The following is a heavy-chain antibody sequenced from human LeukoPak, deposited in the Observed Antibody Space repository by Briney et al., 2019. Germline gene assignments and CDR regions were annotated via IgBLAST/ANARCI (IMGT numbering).Heavy chain of an antibody. J-gene: IGHJ6*02. Sequence: GGSLRLSCAASGFTFSSYAMSWVRQAPGKGLEWVSAISGSGGSTYYADSVKGRFTISRDNAKNSLYLQMNSLRVEDTAVYYCVREVHSGYYGMDVWGQGTTVTVSS. CDR1: GFTFSSYA. CDR3: VREVHSGYYGMDV. CDR2: ISGSGGST. V-gene: IGHV3-23*01. D-gene: IGHD3-3*01.